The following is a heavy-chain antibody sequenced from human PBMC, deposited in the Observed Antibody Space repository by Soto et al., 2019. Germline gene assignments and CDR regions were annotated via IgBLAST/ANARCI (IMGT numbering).Heavy chain of an antibody. Sequence: SETLSLTCAVSGVSIINNYWTWIRQPAGKGLEWLGRVYSSGRTTYNPSLKSRLTMSVDTSKNQFSLHLSSVTAADTAVYYCARREDAFDFWGQGMLVTVSS. V-gene: IGHV4-4*07. CDR2: VYSSGRT. CDR1: GVSIINNY. J-gene: IGHJ4*02. CDR3: ARREDAFDF.